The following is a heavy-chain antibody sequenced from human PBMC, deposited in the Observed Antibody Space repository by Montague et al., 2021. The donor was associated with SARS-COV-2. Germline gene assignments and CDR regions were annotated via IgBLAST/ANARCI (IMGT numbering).Heavy chain of an antibody. CDR1: GSTFDDYG. V-gene: IGHV3-20*04. CDR2: VTRNGDST. CDR3: VRGFRNGPFDV. Sequence: SLRLSCAASGSTFDDYGMSWVRQGPGKGLEWVSGVTRNGDSTDFADSVKGRFTISRDNAKNSLYLQMNSLRAEDTALYYCVRGFRNGPFDVWGQGTLVSASS. J-gene: IGHJ4*02. D-gene: IGHD1-14*01.